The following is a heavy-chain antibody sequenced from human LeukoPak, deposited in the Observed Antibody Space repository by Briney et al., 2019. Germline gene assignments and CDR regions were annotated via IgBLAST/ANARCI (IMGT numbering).Heavy chain of an antibody. J-gene: IGHJ3*02. CDR2: INPNSGGT. CDR3: AREPDIVVVVAATEIDAFDI. CDR1: GYTFTGYY. D-gene: IGHD2-15*01. V-gene: IGHV1-2*02. Sequence: ASVKISCKASGYTFTGYYMHWVRQAPGQGLEWMGWINPNSGGTNYEQKFQGRVTMTRDTSISTAYMELSRLRSDDTAVYYCAREPDIVVVVAATEIDAFDIWGQGTMVTVSS.